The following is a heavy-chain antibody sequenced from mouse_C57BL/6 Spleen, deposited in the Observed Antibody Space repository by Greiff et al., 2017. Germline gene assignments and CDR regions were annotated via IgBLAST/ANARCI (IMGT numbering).Heavy chain of an antibody. CDR1: GYTFTSYW. V-gene: IGHV1-53*01. D-gene: IGHD3-3*01. CDR2: INPSNGGT. CDR3: AREGAGRRYAMDY. Sequence: QVQLQQPGTELVKPGASVKLSCKASGYTFTSYWMHWVKQRPGQGLEWIGNINPSNGGTNYNEKFKGKATLTVDKSSSTAYMQLSSLTSEDSAVYYGAREGAGRRYAMDYWGQGTSVTVSS. J-gene: IGHJ4*01.